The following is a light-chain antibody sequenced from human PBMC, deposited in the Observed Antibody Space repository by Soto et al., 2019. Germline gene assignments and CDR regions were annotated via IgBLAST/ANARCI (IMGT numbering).Light chain of an antibody. Sequence: QSVLTQPPSVSGAPGQRVTISCTGSSSNIGAGYDVHWYQQLPGTAPKLLIYGNSNRPSGVPDRFSGSKSGTSASLAITGLQAEDEADYYCQSYDSSLSGQGVFGGGNKVTVL. CDR2: GNS. CDR3: QSYDSSLSGQGV. J-gene: IGLJ2*01. V-gene: IGLV1-40*01. CDR1: SSNIGAGYD.